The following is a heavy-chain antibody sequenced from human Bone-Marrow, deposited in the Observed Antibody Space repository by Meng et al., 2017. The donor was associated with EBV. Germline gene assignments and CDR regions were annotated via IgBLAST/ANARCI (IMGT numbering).Heavy chain of an antibody. J-gene: IGHJ4*02. D-gene: IGHD3-10*01. CDR1: GGTFNSDA. CDR3: ASESGRGFTPDY. CDR2: LIPMSGAP. V-gene: IGHV1-69*01. Sequence: QVQVGQSGAAVKKPWSSVTGSVWTSGGTFNSDAVSWVRQAPGQGLEWMGGLIPMSGAPHYAQKFQGRVTITADESTSTHYMDLSNLRSDDTAMYYCASESGRGFTPDYWGQGTLVTVSS.